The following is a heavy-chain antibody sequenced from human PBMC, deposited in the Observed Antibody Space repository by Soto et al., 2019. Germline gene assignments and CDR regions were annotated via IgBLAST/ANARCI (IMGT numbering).Heavy chain of an antibody. Sequence: ASVKVSCKASGYTFTSYDINWVRQATGQGLEWMGWMNPNSGNTGYAQKFQGRVTMTRNTSISTAYMELSSLRSEDTAVYYCARGTRYPPYYDFWSGYYWYFDLWGRGTLVTVSS. CDR1: GYTFTSYD. D-gene: IGHD3-3*01. V-gene: IGHV1-8*01. CDR3: ARGTRYPPYYDFWSGYYWYFDL. J-gene: IGHJ2*01. CDR2: MNPNSGNT.